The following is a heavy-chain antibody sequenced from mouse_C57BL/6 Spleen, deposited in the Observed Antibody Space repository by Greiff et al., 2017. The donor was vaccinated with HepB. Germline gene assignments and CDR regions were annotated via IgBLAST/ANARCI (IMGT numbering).Heavy chain of an antibody. D-gene: IGHD3-2*02. V-gene: IGHV5-9*01. CDR1: GFTFSSYT. CDR3: ARQHSSGLYYFDY. Sequence: EVQVVESGGGLVKPGGSLKLSCAASGFTFSSYTMSWVRQTPEKRLEWVATISGGGGNTYYPDSVKGRFTISRDNAKNNLYLQMSSLRSEDTALYYCARQHSSGLYYFDYWGQGTTLTVSS. CDR2: ISGGGGNT. J-gene: IGHJ2*01.